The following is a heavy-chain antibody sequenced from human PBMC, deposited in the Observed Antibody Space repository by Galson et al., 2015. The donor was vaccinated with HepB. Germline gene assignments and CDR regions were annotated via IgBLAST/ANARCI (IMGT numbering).Heavy chain of an antibody. CDR1: GGSISSSSYY. CDR2: IYYSGST. J-gene: IGHJ4*02. V-gene: IGHV4-39*07. Sequence: ETLSLTCTVSGGSISSSSYYWGWIRQPPGKGLEWIGSIYYSGSTYYNPSLKSRVTISVDTSKNQFSLKLSSVTAADTAVYYCARVVRGPPAEYYFDYWGQAALVTVSS. CDR3: ARVVRGPPAEYYFDY. D-gene: IGHD3-10*01.